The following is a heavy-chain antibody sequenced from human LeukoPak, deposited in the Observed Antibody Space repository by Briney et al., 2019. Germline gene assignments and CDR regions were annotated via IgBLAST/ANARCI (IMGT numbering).Heavy chain of an antibody. D-gene: IGHD3-22*01. V-gene: IGHV4-34*01. CDR3: ARNPYDSSGYYVYFDY. CDR2: INHSGST. J-gene: IGHJ4*02. CDR1: GGSFSGYY. Sequence: SETLSLACAVYGGSFSGYYWSWIRQPPGKGLEWIGEINHSGSTNYNPSLKSRVTISVDTSKNQFSLKLSSVTAADTAVYHCARNPYDSSGYYVYFDYWGQGTLVTVSS.